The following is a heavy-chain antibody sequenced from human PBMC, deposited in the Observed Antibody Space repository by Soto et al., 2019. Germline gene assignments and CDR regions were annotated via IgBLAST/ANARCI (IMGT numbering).Heavy chain of an antibody. CDR3: AKDRGGIAAAATGGPHDY. CDR2: ISYDGSNK. V-gene: IGHV3-30*18. Sequence: PGGSLRLSCAASGFTFSSYGMHWVRQAPGKGLEWVAVISYDGSNKYYADSVKGRFTISRDNSKNTLYLQMNSLRAEDTAVYYCAKDRGGIAAAATGGPHDYWGQGTLVTVSS. D-gene: IGHD6-13*01. J-gene: IGHJ4*02. CDR1: GFTFSSYG.